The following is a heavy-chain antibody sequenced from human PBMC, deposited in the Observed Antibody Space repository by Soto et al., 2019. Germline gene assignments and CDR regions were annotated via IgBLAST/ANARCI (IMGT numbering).Heavy chain of an antibody. V-gene: IGHV1-69*13. J-gene: IGHJ6*02. CDR3: AELGIAAANYYYGMDV. Sequence: SVKVSCKASGGTFSSYAISWVRQAPGQGLEWMGGIIPIFGTANYAQKFQGRVTITADESTSTAYMELSSLRSEDTAVYYCAELGIAAANYYYGMDVWGQGTTVTVSS. D-gene: IGHD6-13*01. CDR2: IIPIFGTA. CDR1: GGTFSSYA.